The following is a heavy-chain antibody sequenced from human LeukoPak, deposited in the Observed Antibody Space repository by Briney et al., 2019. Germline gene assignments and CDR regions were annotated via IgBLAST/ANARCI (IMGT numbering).Heavy chain of an antibody. Sequence: PGGSLRLSCAASGFTFSSYWMSWVRQAPGKGLEWVANIKQDGSRKSYVDSVKGRFTISRDNTKNSLYLQMNSLRAEDTAVYYCARDPTYGSGSPAGGQGTLVTVSS. CDR1: GFTFSSYW. CDR2: IKQDGSRK. V-gene: IGHV3-7*04. J-gene: IGHJ4*02. D-gene: IGHD3-10*01. CDR3: ARDPTYGSGSPA.